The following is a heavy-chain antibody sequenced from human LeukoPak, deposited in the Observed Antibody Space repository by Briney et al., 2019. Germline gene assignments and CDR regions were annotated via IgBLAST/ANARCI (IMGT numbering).Heavy chain of an antibody. CDR3: ARWVDYFYYFDY. J-gene: IGHJ4*02. CDR2: INPSGGST. Sequence: ASVKVSCKASGGTFSSYAISWVRQAPGQGLEWMGIINPSGGSTSYAQKFQGRVTMTRDTSTSTVYMELSSLRSEDTAVYYCARWVDYFYYFDYWGQGTLVTVSS. CDR1: GGTFSSYA. V-gene: IGHV1-46*01. D-gene: IGHD2/OR15-2a*01.